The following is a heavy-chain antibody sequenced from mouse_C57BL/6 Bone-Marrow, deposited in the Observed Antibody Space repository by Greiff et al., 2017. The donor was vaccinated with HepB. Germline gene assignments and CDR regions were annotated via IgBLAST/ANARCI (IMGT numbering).Heavy chain of an antibody. J-gene: IGHJ2*01. CDR1: GFTFSDYG. CDR2: ISSGSSTI. V-gene: IGHV5-17*01. D-gene: IGHD2-4*01. CDR3: ARGDDYDEDY. Sequence: DVKLVESGGGLVKPGGTLKLSCAASGFTFSDYGMHWGRQAPEKGLEWVAYISSGSSTIYYADTVKGRFTIFRDNAKNTLFLQISSLRYEDTAMYYCARGDDYDEDYWGQGTTLSVSS.